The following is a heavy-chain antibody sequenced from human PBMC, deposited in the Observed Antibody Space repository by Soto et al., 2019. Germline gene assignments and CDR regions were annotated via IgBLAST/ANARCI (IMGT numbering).Heavy chain of an antibody. CDR1: GFTFSSYA. CDR3: AKDFSSSWRGGMDV. Sequence: EVQLLESGGGLVQPGGSLRLSCAASGFTFSSYAMSWVRQAPGKGLECVSAISGSVGSTYYADSVKGRFTISRDNSKNTVYLQMNSLRAEETAVYYCAKDFSSSWRGGMDVWGQGTTVTVSS. V-gene: IGHV3-23*01. D-gene: IGHD6-13*01. CDR2: ISGSVGST. J-gene: IGHJ6*02.